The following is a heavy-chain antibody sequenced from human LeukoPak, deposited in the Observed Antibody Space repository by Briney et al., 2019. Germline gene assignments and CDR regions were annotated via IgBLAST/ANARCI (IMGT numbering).Heavy chain of an antibody. J-gene: IGHJ4*02. Sequence: GRSLRLSCTVSGFTFSGYEMNWVRQAPGKGLEWVSYISSSGSTIFYADSVKGRFTISRDNAKNSLYLQMNSLRAEDTAVYYCARRGIQLWPHDDYWGQGTLVTVSS. CDR3: ARRGIQLWPHDDY. D-gene: IGHD5-18*01. CDR2: ISSSGSTI. V-gene: IGHV3-48*03. CDR1: GFTFSGYE.